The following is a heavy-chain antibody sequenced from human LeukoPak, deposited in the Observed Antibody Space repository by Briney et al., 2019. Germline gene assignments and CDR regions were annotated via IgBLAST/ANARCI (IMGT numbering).Heavy chain of an antibody. D-gene: IGHD4-23*01. J-gene: IGHJ4*02. V-gene: IGHV4-39*01. CDR1: GGSISSSSDY. Sequence: SETLSLTCTVSGGSISSSSDYWGWIRQPPGKGLEWIGSIYYSGSTYYNPSLKSRVTISVDTSKNQFSLKLSSVTAADTAVYYCARQYGGEIDYWGQGTLVTVSS. CDR2: IYYSGST. CDR3: ARQYGGEIDY.